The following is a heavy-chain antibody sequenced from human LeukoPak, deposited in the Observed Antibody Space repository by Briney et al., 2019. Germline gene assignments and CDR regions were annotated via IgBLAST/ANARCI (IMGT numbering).Heavy chain of an antibody. D-gene: IGHD2-2*01. V-gene: IGHV3-48*03. CDR2: ISSSGSTI. Sequence: PGGSLRLSCAASGFSFSTYVMNWVRQAPGKGLEWVSYISSSGSTIYYADSVKGRFTISRDNAKNSLYLQMNSLRAEDTAVYYCARDRRCSSTSCYADNWVDPWGQGTLVTVSS. J-gene: IGHJ5*02. CDR1: GFSFSTYV. CDR3: ARDRRCSSTSCYADNWVDP.